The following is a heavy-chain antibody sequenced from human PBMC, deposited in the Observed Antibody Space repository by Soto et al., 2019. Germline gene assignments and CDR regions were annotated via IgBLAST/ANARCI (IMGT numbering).Heavy chain of an antibody. V-gene: IGHV3-48*01. CDR2: ISSSSSTI. Sequence: GWSLRLSCAASGFTFSSYSMNWVRQAPGKGLEWVSYISSSSSTIYYADSVKGRFTISRDNAKNSLYLQMNSLRAEDTAVYYCARHPERIAQIGWFEPWGQGTLVTVSS. J-gene: IGHJ5*02. CDR1: GFTFSSYS. CDR3: ARHPERIAQIGWFEP. D-gene: IGHD6-13*01.